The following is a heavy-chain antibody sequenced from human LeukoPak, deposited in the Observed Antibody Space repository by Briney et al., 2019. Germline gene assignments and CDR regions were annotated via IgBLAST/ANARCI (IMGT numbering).Heavy chain of an antibody. CDR1: GGSISSGSYY. CDR3: ARDSVPDYSNHGGYYYYYYMDV. J-gene: IGHJ6*03. V-gene: IGHV4-61*02. Sequence: SETLSLTCTVSGGSISSGSYYWSWIRQPAGKGLEWIGRIYTSGSTNYNPSLKSRVTISVDASKNQFSLKLSSVTAADTAVYYCARDSVPDYSNHGGYYYYYYMDVWGKGTTVTVSS. CDR2: IYTSGST. D-gene: IGHD4-11*01.